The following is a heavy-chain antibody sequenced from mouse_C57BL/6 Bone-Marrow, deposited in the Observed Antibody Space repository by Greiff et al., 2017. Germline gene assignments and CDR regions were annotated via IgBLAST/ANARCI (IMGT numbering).Heavy chain of an antibody. V-gene: IGHV1-26*01. D-gene: IGHD3-2*02. J-gene: IGHJ4*01. CDR2: INPNNGGT. CDR1: GYTFTDYY. Sequence: EVQLQQSGPELVKPGASVKISCKASGYTFTDYYMNWVKQSHGKSLEWIGDINPNNGGTSYNQKFKGKATLTVDKSSSTAYTELRSLTSEDSAVYYCARRQLRLRPYAMDYWGQGTSVTVSS. CDR3: ARRQLRLRPYAMDY.